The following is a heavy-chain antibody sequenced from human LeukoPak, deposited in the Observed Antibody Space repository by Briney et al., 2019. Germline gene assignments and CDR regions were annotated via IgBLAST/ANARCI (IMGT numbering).Heavy chain of an antibody. CDR2: IWYDGSNK. D-gene: IGHD3-3*01. CDR1: GFTFSSYG. CDR3: ARHLPRRSGYDTGGGFDY. V-gene: IGHV3-33*01. Sequence: PGGSLRLSCAASGFTFSSYGMHWVRQAPGKGLEWVAVIWYDGSNKYYADSVKGRFTISRDNSKNTLYLQMNSLRAEDTAVYYCARHLPRRSGYDTGGGFDYWGQGTLVTVSS. J-gene: IGHJ4*02.